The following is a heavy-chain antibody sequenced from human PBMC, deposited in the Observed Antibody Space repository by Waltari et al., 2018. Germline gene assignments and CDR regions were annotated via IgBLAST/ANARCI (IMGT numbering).Heavy chain of an antibody. D-gene: IGHD5-18*01. CDR2: MNPNRGNT. Sequence: QVQLVQFGAEVKKPGASVKVSCKASGYTFTSYDINWVRQATGQGLEWMGWMNPNRGNTGYAQKFQGRVTMTRNTSISTAYMELSSLRSEDPAVYYCARGGVGIQLWLLYAFDIWGQGTMVTVSS. CDR1: GYTFTSYD. J-gene: IGHJ3*02. CDR3: ARGGVGIQLWLLYAFDI. V-gene: IGHV1-8*02.